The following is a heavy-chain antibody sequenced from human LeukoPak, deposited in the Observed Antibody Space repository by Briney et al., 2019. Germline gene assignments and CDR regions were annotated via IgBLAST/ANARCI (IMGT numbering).Heavy chain of an antibody. Sequence: PSETLSLTCAVYGGSFSGYYWSWIRQPPGKGLEWIGEINHSGSTNYNPSLKSRVTISVDTSKNQFSLKLSSVTAEDTAVYYCARDPSENHYYYYGMDVWGQGTTVTVSS. CDR1: GGSFSGYY. D-gene: IGHD1-14*01. CDR2: INHSGST. CDR3: ARDPSENHYYYYGMDV. V-gene: IGHV4-34*01. J-gene: IGHJ6*02.